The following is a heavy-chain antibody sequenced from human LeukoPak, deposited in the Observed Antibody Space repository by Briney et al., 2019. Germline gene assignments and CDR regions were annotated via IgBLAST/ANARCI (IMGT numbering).Heavy chain of an antibody. V-gene: IGHV3-53*01. CDR1: GFTVSSNY. Sequence: GGSLRLSCAASGFTVSSNYMSWVRQAPGKGLEWVSVIYSGGSTYYADSVKGRFTTSRGNSKNTLYLQMNSLRAEDTAVYYCAREQGGNGYNSWGQGTLVTVSS. CDR2: IYSGGST. D-gene: IGHD5-24*01. J-gene: IGHJ5*02. CDR3: AREQGGNGYNS.